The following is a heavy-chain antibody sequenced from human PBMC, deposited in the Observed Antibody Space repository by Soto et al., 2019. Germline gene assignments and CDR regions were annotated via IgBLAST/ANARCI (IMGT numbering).Heavy chain of an antibody. Sequence: QITLKESGPTLVKPTQNLTLTCTFSGFSLSTSGVGVGWIRQPPGKALEWLALIYWDDDKRYSPSMKSRLTITKDTSKNQVVLTMTNMDPVHTSTYYCAHNPNYYDSNGYSHFDYWGQGTLVTVSS. D-gene: IGHD3-22*01. CDR2: IYWDDDK. CDR3: AHNPNYYDSNGYSHFDY. CDR1: GFSLSTSGVG. J-gene: IGHJ4*02. V-gene: IGHV2-5*02.